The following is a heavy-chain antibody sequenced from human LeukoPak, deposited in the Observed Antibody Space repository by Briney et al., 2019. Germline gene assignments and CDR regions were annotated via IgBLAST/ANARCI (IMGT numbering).Heavy chain of an antibody. D-gene: IGHD1-26*01. Sequence: SETLSLTCTVSGGSIRSNGHYWGWIRQPPGKGLEWIGSIYYSGSTDYNPSVKSRVTISVDTSKNQFSLKLSSVTAADTAVYYCARDQAGELADYFDYWGQGTLVTVSS. J-gene: IGHJ4*02. CDR2: IYYSGST. V-gene: IGHV4-39*07. CDR3: ARDQAGELADYFDY. CDR1: GGSIRSNGHY.